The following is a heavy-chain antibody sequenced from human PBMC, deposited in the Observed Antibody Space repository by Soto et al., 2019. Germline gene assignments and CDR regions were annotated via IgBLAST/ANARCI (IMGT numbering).Heavy chain of an antibody. Sequence: QLLESGGGLVQPGGSLRLSCAASGFTFSSYSMNWVRQAPGKGLQWVATVGGGGDNIFYADSVKGRFTISRDDSQNMVFLQMNSLRPEDTAVYFCATRDSGSGRSPPLINYWGQGTLVTVSS. J-gene: IGHJ4*02. D-gene: IGHD3-10*01. V-gene: IGHV3-23*01. CDR1: GFTFSSYS. CDR3: ATRDSGSGRSPPLINY. CDR2: VGGGGDNI.